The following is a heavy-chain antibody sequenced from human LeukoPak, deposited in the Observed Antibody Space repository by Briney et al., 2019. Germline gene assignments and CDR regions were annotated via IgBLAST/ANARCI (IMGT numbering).Heavy chain of an antibody. V-gene: IGHV1-2*02. CDR1: GSPFTGYY. Sequence: ASVKVSCKASGSPFTGYYIHWVRQAPGQGLEWMGWINTNSGATSYAQKFKGRITMTRDTSISTAYIELSRLRSDDTAVYYCARDSGYPYYFDYWGLGTLVTVSS. D-gene: IGHD3-22*01. CDR3: ARDSGYPYYFDY. CDR2: INTNSGAT. J-gene: IGHJ4*02.